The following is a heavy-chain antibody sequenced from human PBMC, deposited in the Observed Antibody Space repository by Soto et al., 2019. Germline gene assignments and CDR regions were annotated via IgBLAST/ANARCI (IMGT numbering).Heavy chain of an antibody. CDR1: GFTFSSYW. J-gene: IGHJ6*02. CDR3: ARAPGYDFWSGWSWSRDYYYYGMDV. V-gene: IGHV3-74*01. CDR2: INSDGSST. Sequence: PGGSLRLSCAASGFTFSSYWMHWVRQAPGKGLVWVSRINSDGSSTSYADSVKGRFTISRDNAKNTLYLQMNSLRAEDTAVYYCARAPGYDFWSGWSWSRDYYYYGMDVWGQGTTVTVSS. D-gene: IGHD3-3*01.